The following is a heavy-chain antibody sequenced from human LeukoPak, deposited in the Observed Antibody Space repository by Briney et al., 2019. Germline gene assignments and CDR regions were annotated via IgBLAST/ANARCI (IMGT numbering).Heavy chain of an antibody. CDR2: TYYSGST. CDR3: ARAGPWQIDP. J-gene: IGHJ5*02. D-gene: IGHD3-10*01. V-gene: IGHV4-59*01. Sequence: PSETLSLTCTVSGGSISSYYWSWIRQPPGKGLEWIGYTYYSGSTNYNPSLKSRVTMSVDRSRNHFSLKLKSVTTADTAVYYCARAGPWQIDPWGQGIPVTVSS. CDR1: GGSISSYY.